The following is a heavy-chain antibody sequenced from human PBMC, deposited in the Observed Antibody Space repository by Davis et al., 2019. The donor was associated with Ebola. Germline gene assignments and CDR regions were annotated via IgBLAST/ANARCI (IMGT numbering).Heavy chain of an antibody. CDR2: ISGSGGST. CDR3: ARGWYCSSISCYVVY. D-gene: IGHD2-2*01. J-gene: IGHJ4*02. Sequence: PGGSLRLSCAASGFTFSSYAMTWVRQAPGKGLEWVSAISGSGGSTYYADSVKGRFTISRDISKNTLYLQMNSLRAEDTAVYYCARGWYCSSISCYVVYWGQGTLVTVSS. V-gene: IGHV3-23*01. CDR1: GFTFSSYA.